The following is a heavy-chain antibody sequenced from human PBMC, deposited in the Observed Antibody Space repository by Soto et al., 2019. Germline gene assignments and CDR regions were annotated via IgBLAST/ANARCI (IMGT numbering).Heavy chain of an antibody. CDR2: INPNSGGT. Sequence: ASVKVSCKASGYTFTGYYMHWVRQAPGQGLEWMGWINPNSGGTNYAQKFQGWVTMTRDTSISTAYMELSSLRSDDTAVYYCARIAGSGYDRFDPWGQGTLVTVSS. CDR3: ARIAGSGYDRFDP. V-gene: IGHV1-2*04. J-gene: IGHJ5*02. CDR1: GYTFTGYY. D-gene: IGHD5-12*01.